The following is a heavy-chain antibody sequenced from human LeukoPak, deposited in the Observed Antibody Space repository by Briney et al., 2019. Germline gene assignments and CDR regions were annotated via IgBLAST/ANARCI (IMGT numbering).Heavy chain of an antibody. CDR1: GYTFTSYD. D-gene: IGHD3-10*01. V-gene: IGHV1-8*01. CDR2: MNPNSGNT. CDR3: ARGGYYYGSGSITDY. J-gene: IGHJ4*02. Sequence: ASVKVSCKASGYTFTSYDINWVRQATGQGHEWMGWMNPNSGNTGYAQKFQGRVTMTRNTSISTAYMELSSLRSEDTAVYYCARGGYYYGSGSITDYWGQGTLVTVSS.